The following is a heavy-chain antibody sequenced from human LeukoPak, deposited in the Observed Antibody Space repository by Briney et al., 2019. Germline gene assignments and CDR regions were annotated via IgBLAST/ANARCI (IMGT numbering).Heavy chain of an antibody. Sequence: GGSLRLSCAASGFTFSSYWMHWVRQAPGKGLEWAAVISYDGSNKYFADSVRGRFAISRNNSKNTLYLQMNSLRVEDTAVYYCARGEDDIFREADYWGQGTLVTVSS. J-gene: IGHJ4*02. CDR2: ISYDGSNK. V-gene: IGHV3-30*01. CDR1: GFTFSSYW. CDR3: ARGEDDIFREADY. D-gene: IGHD3-9*01.